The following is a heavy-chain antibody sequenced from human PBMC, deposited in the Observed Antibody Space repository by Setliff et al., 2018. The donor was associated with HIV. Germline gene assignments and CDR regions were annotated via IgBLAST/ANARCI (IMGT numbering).Heavy chain of an antibody. Sequence: SVKVSCKASGGTFSSYAISWVRQAPGHGLEWMGGIIPILGIANYAQKFQGRVTITADESTSTAYMELSSLRSEDTAVYYCARERGSGSYFDYWGQGTLVTVSS. CDR1: GGTFSSYA. D-gene: IGHD1-26*01. V-gene: IGHV1-69*10. CDR3: ARERGSGSYFDY. CDR2: IIPILGIA. J-gene: IGHJ4*02.